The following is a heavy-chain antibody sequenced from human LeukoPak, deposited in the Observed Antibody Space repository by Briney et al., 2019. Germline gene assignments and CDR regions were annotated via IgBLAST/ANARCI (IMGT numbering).Heavy chain of an antibody. CDR3: AKDQVDTAMGNYFDY. CDR1: GFTFSSYG. Sequence: GRSLRLSCAASGFTFSSYGMHWVRQAPGKGLEWVAVISYDGSNKYYADSVKGRFTISRDNSKNTLYLQMNSLRAEDTAVYYCAKDQVDTAMGNYFDYWGQGTLVTVSS. J-gene: IGHJ4*02. D-gene: IGHD5-18*01. V-gene: IGHV3-30*18. CDR2: ISYDGSNK.